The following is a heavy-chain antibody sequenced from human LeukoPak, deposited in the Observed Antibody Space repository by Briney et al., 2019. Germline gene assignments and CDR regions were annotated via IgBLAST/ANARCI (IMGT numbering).Heavy chain of an antibody. CDR1: GYTFTGYY. CDR2: INPNSGGT. Sequence: ASVKVSCKASGYTFTGYYMHWVRQAPGQGLEWMGWINPNSGGTNYAQKFQGRVTMTRDTSISTAYMELSRLRSDDTAVNCCARLSYAGWLAYWAQVTLVTVPS. D-gene: IGHD4-23*01. J-gene: IGHJ4*02. V-gene: IGHV1-2*02. CDR3: ARLSYAGWLAY.